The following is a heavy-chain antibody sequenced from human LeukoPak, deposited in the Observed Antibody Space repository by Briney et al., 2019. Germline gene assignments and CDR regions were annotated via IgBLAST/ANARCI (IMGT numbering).Heavy chain of an antibody. Sequence: ASVKVSCKASGYSFGSYDINWVRQAPGQGLEWMGWMNPNSGNRDSAPKFYGRFTMTRNSSRDTAYMELSSLTSEDTAVYYCARGRRLGKSMARGALFDPWGQGTLVIVSS. J-gene: IGHJ5*02. CDR3: ARGRRLGKSMARGALFDP. CDR1: GYSFGSYD. D-gene: IGHD3-10*01. CDR2: MNPNSGNR. V-gene: IGHV1-8*01.